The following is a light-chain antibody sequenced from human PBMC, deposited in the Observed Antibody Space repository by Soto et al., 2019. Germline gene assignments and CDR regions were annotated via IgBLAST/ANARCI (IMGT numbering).Light chain of an antibody. V-gene: IGLV1-51*01. CDR1: SSNIENNY. CDR3: GTWDSSLSAVV. Sequence: QSVLTQPPSVSAAPGQKVTTSCSGSSSNIENNYVSWYQQLPGTAPKLLIYDNNKRPSEIPDRISGSKSGTSATLGITGLQTGDEADYYCGTWDSSLSAVVFGGGTKVTVL. J-gene: IGLJ2*01. CDR2: DNN.